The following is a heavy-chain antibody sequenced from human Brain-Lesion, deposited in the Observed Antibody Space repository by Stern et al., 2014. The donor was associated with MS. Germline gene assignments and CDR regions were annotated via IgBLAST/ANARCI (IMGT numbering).Heavy chain of an antibody. D-gene: IGHD1-26*01. CDR3: AIHSYVRFFDH. CDR2: INTYNS. J-gene: IGHJ4*02. CDR1: GYIFGNYA. V-gene: IGHV7-4-1*02. Sequence: VQLVESGSEVKKPGASVKVSCKGSGYIFGNYAVNWVRQAPGQGLEWMGWINTYNSNYAQGFTGRFVFSLDTSVNTAYLQINRLKAEDTATYYCAIHSYVRFFDHWGQGTLVTVSS.